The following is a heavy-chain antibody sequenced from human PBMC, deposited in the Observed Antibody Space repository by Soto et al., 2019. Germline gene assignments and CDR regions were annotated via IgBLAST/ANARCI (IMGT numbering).Heavy chain of an antibody. D-gene: IGHD4-4*01. J-gene: IGHJ6*02. CDR3: AKDGSYSNYHYYISALDV. Sequence: EVQLLESGGGLVQPGGSLSLSCAASGFTFSNYAMAWVRQAPGTGLEWDSGITSGGDYTYHADSVKGRLTISRDNAKTPLYLQMDSLRAEDTAVYYCAKDGSYSNYHYYISALDVWGQGAIVTVSS. CDR1: GFTFSNYA. CDR2: ITSGGDYT. V-gene: IGHV3-23*01.